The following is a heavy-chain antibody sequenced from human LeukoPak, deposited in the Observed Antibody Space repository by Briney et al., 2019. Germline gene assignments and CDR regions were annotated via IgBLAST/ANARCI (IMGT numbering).Heavy chain of an antibody. CDR1: GFTFSSYA. CDR2: ISGSGGST. D-gene: IGHD6-6*01. Sequence: GGSLRLSCAASGFTFSSYAMSWVRQAPGKGLEWVSAISGSGGSTYYADSVKGRFTISRDDSKNTLYLQMNSPRAEDTAVYYCAKDRKSIAGFDYWGQGTLVTVSS. J-gene: IGHJ4*02. V-gene: IGHV3-23*01. CDR3: AKDRKSIAGFDY.